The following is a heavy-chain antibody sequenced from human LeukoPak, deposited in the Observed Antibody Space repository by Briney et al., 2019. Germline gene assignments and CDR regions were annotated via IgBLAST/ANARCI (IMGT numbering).Heavy chain of an antibody. CDR1: GFTFSDFY. V-gene: IGHV3-11*04. CDR3: ARGCGGGPGCYILDY. Sequence: PGGSLRLSCAASGFTFSDFYMTWIRQAPGKGLEWVSYISNSGSTIYYADSVKGRFTISRDNSKNTLYLHMNSLRGEDTAMYFCARGCGGGPGCYILDYWGQGTLVTVSS. CDR2: ISNSGSTI. J-gene: IGHJ4*02. D-gene: IGHD2-15*01.